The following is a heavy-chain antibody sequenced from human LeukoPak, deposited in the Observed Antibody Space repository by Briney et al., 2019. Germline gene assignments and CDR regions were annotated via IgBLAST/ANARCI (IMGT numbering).Heavy chain of an antibody. V-gene: IGHV4-39*07. CDR1: GGSISSSSYY. CDR2: IYYSGST. Sequence: SETLSLTCTVSGGSISSSSYYWGWIRQPPGKGLEWIGSIYYSGSTYYNPSLKSRVTISVDTSKNQFSLKLSSVTAADTAVYYCAMPYYDILTGYYSAFDIWGQGTMVTVSS. D-gene: IGHD3-9*01. J-gene: IGHJ3*02. CDR3: AMPYYDILTGYYSAFDI.